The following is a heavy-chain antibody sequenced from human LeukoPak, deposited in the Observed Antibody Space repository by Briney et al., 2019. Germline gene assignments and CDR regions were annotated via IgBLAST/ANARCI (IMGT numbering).Heavy chain of an antibody. J-gene: IGHJ4*02. CDR2: INAGNGNT. V-gene: IGHV1-3*01. CDR3: ARLLLGYSSSRIPFDY. Sequence: GASVKVSCKASGYTFTSYAMHWVRQAPGQRLEWMGWINAGNGNTKYSQKFQGRVTITRDTSASTAYMELSSLRSEDTAVYYCARLLLGYSSSRIPFDYWGQGTLVTVSS. CDR1: GYTFTSYA. D-gene: IGHD6-13*01.